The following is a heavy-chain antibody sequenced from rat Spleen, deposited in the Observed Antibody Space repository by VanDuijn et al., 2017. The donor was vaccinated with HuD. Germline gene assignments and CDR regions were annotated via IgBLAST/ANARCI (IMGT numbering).Heavy chain of an antibody. J-gene: IGHJ1*01. Sequence: EVQLVESGGGLVQPGRSLKLSCTASGLSFSNYDMAWVRQAPTKGLEWVASISYDGSATYYRDSVMGRFTISRDDGESTLYLQMNSLRSEDTATYYCVRLYNNHGYWYFDFWGPGTMVTVSS. V-gene: IGHV5-22*01. CDR3: VRLYNNHGYWYFDF. D-gene: IGHD1-5*01. CDR2: ISYDGSAT. CDR1: GLSFSNYD.